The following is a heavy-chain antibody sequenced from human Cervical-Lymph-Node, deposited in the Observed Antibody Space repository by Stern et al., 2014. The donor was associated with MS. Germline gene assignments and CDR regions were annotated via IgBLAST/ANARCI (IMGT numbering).Heavy chain of an antibody. J-gene: IGHJ4*02. V-gene: IGHV5-51*01. Sequence: EVQLVESGSEVKKPGESLKISCKASRDSFTHSWIGWVRQMPGKGLEWMGIIFPADSDTKYSPSFAGQVTFSVDSSPSPAYSQWSSLKAPDTAIYYCARHHGHSPTPFDSWGQGTRVTVSS. D-gene: IGHD5-24*01. CDR3: ARHHGHSPTPFDS. CDR1: RDSFTHSW. CDR2: IFPADSDT.